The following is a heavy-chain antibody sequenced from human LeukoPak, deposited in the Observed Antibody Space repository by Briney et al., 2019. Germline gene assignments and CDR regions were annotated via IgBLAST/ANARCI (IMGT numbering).Heavy chain of an antibody. V-gene: IGHV3-23*01. CDR1: GFTFTSYA. J-gene: IGHJ6*03. CDR3: AKDRGHCVNGVCHNYYYMDV. Sequence: PGGSLRPSCAPSGFTFTSYAMSWVRQAPGKGLEWVSTISAGGGSTDYADSVKGRFTISRDNSKTTLYLQMNSLRAEDTAVYYCAKDRGHCVNGVCHNYYYMDVWGKGTTVTVSS. CDR2: ISAGGGST. D-gene: IGHD2-8*01.